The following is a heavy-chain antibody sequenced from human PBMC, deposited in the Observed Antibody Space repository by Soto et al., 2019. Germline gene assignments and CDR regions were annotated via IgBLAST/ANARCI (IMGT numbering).Heavy chain of an antibody. V-gene: IGHV1-46*01. J-gene: IGHJ4*02. CDR3: ATRDAIEVPGQWGVFDH. D-gene: IGHD6-19*01. CDR2: INPSGGST. CDR1: GYTFSTYY. Sequence: ASVKVSCKASGYTFSTYYMHWVRQAPGQGYEWMGIINPSGGSTSYAQKFQGRVTMTRDTSTSTVYMELSSLRSEDTAVYYCATRDAIEVPGQWGVFDHCGQESLVTFSS.